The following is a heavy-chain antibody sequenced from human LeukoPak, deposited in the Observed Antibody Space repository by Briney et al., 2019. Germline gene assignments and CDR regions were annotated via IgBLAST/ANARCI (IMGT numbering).Heavy chain of an antibody. CDR2: IAYDGSYK. CDR3: AKDLILYALDF. V-gene: IGHV3-30*18. J-gene: IGHJ3*01. Sequence: PGGSLRLSCAASGFTFSSYGMHWVRQAPGKGLEWEAGIAYDGSYKYFADSVKGRFTISRDNSKNTVYLQMNSLRAEDTAVYYCAKDLILYALDFWGQGTMVTVSS. CDR1: GFTFSSYG.